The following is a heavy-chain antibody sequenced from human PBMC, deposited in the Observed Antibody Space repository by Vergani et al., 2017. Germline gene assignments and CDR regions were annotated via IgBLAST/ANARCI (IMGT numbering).Heavy chain of an antibody. CDR1: GFTFSSYA. CDR2: MRGSGGST. D-gene: IGHD6-13*01. J-gene: IGHJ4*02. CDR3: AKGSTDSSSWYYFDY. Sequence: EVQLLESGGGLVQPGGSLRLSCAASGFTFSSYAMSWVRQAPGKGLEWVSAMRGSGGSTYYADSVKGRFTISRDNSKNTLYLQMKSLRAENTAVYYCAKGSTDSSSWYYFDYWGQGTLVTVSS. V-gene: IGHV3-23*01.